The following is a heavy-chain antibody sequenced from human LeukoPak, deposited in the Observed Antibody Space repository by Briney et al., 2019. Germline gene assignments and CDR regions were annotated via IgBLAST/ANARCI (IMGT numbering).Heavy chain of an antibody. CDR1: GYTFTNYW. CDR3: ARRDGYCSSTSCYADYYYGMDV. J-gene: IGHJ6*02. Sequence: GESLKISCKGSGYTFTNYWIGWVRQMPGKGLEWMGIIYPGDSDTTYSPSFQGQVTISADKSISTAYLQWSSLKASDTAMYYCARRDGYCSSTSCYADYYYGMDVWGQGTTVTVSS. CDR2: IYPGDSDT. V-gene: IGHV5-51*01. D-gene: IGHD2-2*01.